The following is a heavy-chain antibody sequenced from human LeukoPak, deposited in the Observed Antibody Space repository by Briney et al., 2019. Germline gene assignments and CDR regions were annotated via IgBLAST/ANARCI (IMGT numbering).Heavy chain of an antibody. CDR3: ARQRREYSSSPPYYYYYGMDV. CDR2: IYYSGST. D-gene: IGHD6-6*01. J-gene: IGHJ6*02. Sequence: SQTLSLTCTVSGGSISSGGYYWSWIRQPPGKGLEWIGYIYYSGSTNYNPSLKSRVTISVDTSKNQFSLKLSSVTAADTAVYYCARQRREYSSSPPYYYYYGMDVWGQGTTVTVSS. V-gene: IGHV4-61*08. CDR1: GGSISSGGYY.